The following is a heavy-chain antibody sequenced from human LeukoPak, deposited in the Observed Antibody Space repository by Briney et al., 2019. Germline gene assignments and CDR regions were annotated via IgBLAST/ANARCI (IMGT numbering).Heavy chain of an antibody. CDR1: GFSLSTNGVG. Sequence: SGPTLVKPTQTLTLTCTFSGFSLSTNGVGVGWIRQPPGKALEWLAPIDWDDDKYYSTSLKTRLTISKDTSKTQDVLTMTNMDPVDTATYYCARIRLGVGATFDYCGQGTLVTASS. D-gene: IGHD1-26*01. CDR2: IDWDDDK. CDR3: ARIRLGVGATFDY. J-gene: IGHJ4*02. V-gene: IGHV2-70*01.